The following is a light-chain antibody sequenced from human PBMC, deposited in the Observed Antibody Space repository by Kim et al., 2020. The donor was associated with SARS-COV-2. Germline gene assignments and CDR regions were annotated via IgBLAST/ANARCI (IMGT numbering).Light chain of an antibody. J-gene: IGLJ3*02. CDR1: DLGDKY. CDR3: QAWDSNMWV. CDR2: QNT. V-gene: IGLV3-1*01. Sequence: SYELTQPPSVSVSPGETATITCSGEDLGDKYASWYQQRPGQSPVLVIYQNTERPSGIPERFSGSTSGNTATLTISGTQTVDEADYYCQAWDSNMWVFGGG.